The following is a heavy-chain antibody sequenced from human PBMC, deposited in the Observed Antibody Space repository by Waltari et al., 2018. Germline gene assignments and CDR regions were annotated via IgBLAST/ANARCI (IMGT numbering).Heavy chain of an antibody. CDR1: GGSITSYF. D-gene: IGHD3-10*01. Sequence: QVQLQESGPGLVKPSGTLSLTCSVSGGSITSYFWRWIRQPPGKGLSWIGYVYHSGSTHDNPTLKGRVTISVYTSKNQFSLKLNAVTASDTAVYYCARIPELQWFGVERTYYLDYGGQGTLVTVSS. V-gene: IGHV4-59*12. CDR3: ARIPELQWFGVERTYYLDY. CDR2: VYHSGST. J-gene: IGHJ4*02.